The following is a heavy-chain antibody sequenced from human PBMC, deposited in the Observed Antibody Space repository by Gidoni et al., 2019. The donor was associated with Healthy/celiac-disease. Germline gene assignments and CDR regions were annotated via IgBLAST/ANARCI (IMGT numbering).Heavy chain of an antibody. Sequence: QVQLQQWGAGLLKPSETLSLTCAVYGGSFSGYYWSWIRQPPGKGLEWIGEINHSGSTNYNPSLKSRVTISVDTSKNQFSLKLSSVTAADTAVYYCARGGYCSGGSCYLSWYYYYGMDVWGQGTTVTVSS. CDR1: GGSFSGYY. V-gene: IGHV4-34*01. CDR2: INHSGST. CDR3: ARGGYCSGGSCYLSWYYYYGMDV. J-gene: IGHJ6*02. D-gene: IGHD2-15*01.